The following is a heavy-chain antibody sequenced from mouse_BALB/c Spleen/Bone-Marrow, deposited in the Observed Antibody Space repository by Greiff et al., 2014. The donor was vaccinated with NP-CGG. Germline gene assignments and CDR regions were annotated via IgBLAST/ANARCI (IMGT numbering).Heavy chain of an antibody. D-gene: IGHD1-1*02. V-gene: IGHV5-12-2*01. Sequence: EVQVVESGGGLVQPGGSLKLSCAASGFTFSSYTMSWVRQTPEKRLEWVAYISNGGGSTYYPDTVKGRFTISRDNAKNTLYLQMSSLRSEDTAMYYCARGGNPFAYWGQGTLVTVSA. CDR2: ISNGGGST. CDR3: ARGGNPFAY. CDR1: GFTFSSYT. J-gene: IGHJ3*01.